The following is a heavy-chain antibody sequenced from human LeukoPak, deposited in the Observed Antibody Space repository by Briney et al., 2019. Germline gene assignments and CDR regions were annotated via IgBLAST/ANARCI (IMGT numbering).Heavy chain of an antibody. D-gene: IGHD3-22*01. J-gene: IGHJ4*02. CDR3: APGNLGTIFYDSSGYYY. V-gene: IGHV3-23*01. CDR1: GFTVNSNY. CDR2: ISGSGGST. Sequence: GGSLRLSCAASGFTVNSNYMSWVRQAPGKGLEWVSAISGSGGSTYYADSVKGRFTISRDNSKNTLYLQMNSLRAEDTAVYYCAPGNLGTIFYDSSGYYYWGQGTLVTVSS.